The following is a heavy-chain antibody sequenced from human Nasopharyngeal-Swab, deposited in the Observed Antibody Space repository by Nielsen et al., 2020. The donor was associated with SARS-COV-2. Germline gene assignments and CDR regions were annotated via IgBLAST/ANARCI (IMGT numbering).Heavy chain of an antibody. Sequence: GESLKISCKGSGYIFTSYWLGLVRQMPGKGLEWMWIIYPGSSDSRYSPSFQGQVTISADKSINTAYLQWSSLKASDTAMYYCARGGRVGSNSFLDYWGQGTLVTVSS. CDR1: GYIFTSYW. V-gene: IGHV5-51*01. CDR2: IYPGSSDS. J-gene: IGHJ4*02. D-gene: IGHD2-21*01. CDR3: ARGGRVGSNSFLDY.